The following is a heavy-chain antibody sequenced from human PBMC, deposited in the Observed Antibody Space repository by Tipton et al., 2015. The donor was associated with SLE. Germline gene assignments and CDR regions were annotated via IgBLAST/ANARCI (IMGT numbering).Heavy chain of an antibody. D-gene: IGHD3-22*01. CDR2: ISSSAISI. J-gene: IGHJ3*02. CDR1: GFTFSDYY. CDR3: FDI. Sequence: SLRLSCAASGFTFSDYYMSWIRQTPGKGLEWVAYISSSAISIYYADSVKGRFTVSRDNAKNSVYYCARGSYYDTSGWHDAFDIWGQGTMVTVSS. V-gene: IGHV3-11*01.